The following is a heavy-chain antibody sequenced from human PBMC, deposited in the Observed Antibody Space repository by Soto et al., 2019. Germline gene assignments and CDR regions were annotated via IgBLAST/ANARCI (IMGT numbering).Heavy chain of an antibody. CDR3: FSSVLRSWKEVNDY. V-gene: IGHV3-73*01. CDR1: GFTFSGSA. D-gene: IGHD3-3*01. J-gene: IGHJ4*02. Sequence: DVQLVESGGGLVQPGGSLTLSCAVSGFTFSGSAMHWVRQASGKGLEWVGRIRSKAFNYATVYAASMTGRFTISRDESKNTASLQMSRLNTQDSAVYYCFSSVLRSWKEVNDYWGQGILVAVSS. CDR2: IRSKAFNYAT.